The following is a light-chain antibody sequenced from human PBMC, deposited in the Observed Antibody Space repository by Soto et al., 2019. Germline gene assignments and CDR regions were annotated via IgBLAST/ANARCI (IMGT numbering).Light chain of an antibody. CDR1: QGISSA. Sequence: AIHLTQSPSSLSASVGDRVTITCRASQGISSALAWYQQKPGKAPKLLIYDASSLESGVPSRFSGSGSGTDFTLTISSLQPEDFATYYCQQFNSYPPLTFGGGTKVDIK. J-gene: IGKJ4*01. CDR2: DAS. CDR3: QQFNSYPPLT. V-gene: IGKV1-13*02.